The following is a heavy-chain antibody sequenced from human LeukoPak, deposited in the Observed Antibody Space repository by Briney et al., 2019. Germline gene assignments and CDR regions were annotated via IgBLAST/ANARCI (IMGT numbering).Heavy chain of an antibody. D-gene: IGHD3-10*01. J-gene: IGHJ4*02. V-gene: IGHV1-2*04. CDR1: GYTFTGYY. CDR2: INPNSGDT. Sequence: ASVKVSCKASGYTFTGYYLHWVRQAPGQGLEWMGRINPNSGDTDCTQKFQDWVTMTRDTSTSTAYMELSRLRSGDTAVYYCARDKYYYGSGTFYSSAVFDYWGQGTLVAVSS. CDR3: ARDKYYYGSGTFYSSAVFDY.